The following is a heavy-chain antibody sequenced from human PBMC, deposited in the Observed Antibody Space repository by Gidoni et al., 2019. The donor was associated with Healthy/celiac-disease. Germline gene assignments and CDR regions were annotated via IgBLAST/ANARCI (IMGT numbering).Heavy chain of an antibody. CDR3: ASGGVMASVRYCSSTSCYETDY. Sequence: EVQLVESGGGLVKPGGSLRLSCAASGFPFVSYSMNWVRQSSGKGLEWVSSISSSSRYIHYADSVKGRFTISRDNAKNSLYLQMNSLRAEDTAVYYCASGGVMASVRYCSSTSCYETDYWGQGTLVTVSS. CDR1: GFPFVSYS. D-gene: IGHD2-2*01. CDR2: ISSSSRYI. J-gene: IGHJ4*02. V-gene: IGHV3-21*01.